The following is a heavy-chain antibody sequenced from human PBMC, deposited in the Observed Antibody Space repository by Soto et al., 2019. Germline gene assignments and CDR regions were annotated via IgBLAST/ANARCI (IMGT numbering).Heavy chain of an antibody. CDR1: GGTFSRYA. CDR2: IIPMFGTT. CDR3: ARATINGSISYFWLAP. J-gene: IGHJ5*01. D-gene: IGHD3-10*01. V-gene: IGHV1-69*01. Sequence: QVQLVQSGAEVRKPGSSVKVSCKASGGTFSRYAINWVRQAPGQGLEWMGGIIPMFGTTNYAQKFKARVTITTDESTSTVYMELNTLRSEAAAVYQCARATINGSISYFWLAPLGEGTLVTVS.